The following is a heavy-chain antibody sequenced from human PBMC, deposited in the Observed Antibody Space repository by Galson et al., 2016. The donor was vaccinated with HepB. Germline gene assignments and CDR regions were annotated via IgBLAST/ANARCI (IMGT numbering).Heavy chain of an antibody. J-gene: IGHJ4*02. CDR1: GFTFSDYW. CDR3: AGPIIMVRVDAY. CDR2: IKEDGSDK. V-gene: IGHV3-7*03. D-gene: IGHD3-10*01. Sequence: SLRLSCAASGFTFSDYWMSWVRQAPGKGLEWVANIKEDGSDKYYVDSVKGRFTISRDNAKNSLYMQMNSLRAEDTAVYYCAGPIIMVRVDAYWGQGTLVTVSS.